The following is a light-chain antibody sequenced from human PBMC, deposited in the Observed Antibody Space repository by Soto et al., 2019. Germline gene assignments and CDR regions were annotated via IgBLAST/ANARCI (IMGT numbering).Light chain of an antibody. CDR3: SSYVSTYGLL. Sequence: QSALTQPRSVSGSPGQPVTISCTGTSSDVGNNNDVSWYRHHPGKAPKVLIYDVSTRPSGVADRFSGSKSGNAASLTVSGLPAEEEADYCCSSYVSTYGLLFGGGTKLTVL. CDR2: DVS. J-gene: IGLJ2*01. CDR1: SSDVGNNND. V-gene: IGLV2-11*01.